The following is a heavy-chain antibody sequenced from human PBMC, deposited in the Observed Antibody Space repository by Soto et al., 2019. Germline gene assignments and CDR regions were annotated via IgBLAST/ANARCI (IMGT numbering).Heavy chain of an antibody. V-gene: IGHV1-18*01. D-gene: IGHD1-26*01. CDR3: AGAPETIVGATIDY. Sequence: QVQLVQSGAEVKKPGASVKVSCKASGYTFTSYGLSWVRQAPGQGLEWMGWISPYNGNTNYAQKLQGRVTMTTDTPTSPACMEMRSLRSDDSSVYYCAGAPETIVGATIDYWGQGTLVTVSS. J-gene: IGHJ4*02. CDR2: ISPYNGNT. CDR1: GYTFTSYG.